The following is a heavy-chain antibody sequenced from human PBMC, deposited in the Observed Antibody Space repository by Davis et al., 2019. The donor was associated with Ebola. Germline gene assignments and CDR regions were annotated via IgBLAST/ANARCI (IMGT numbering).Heavy chain of an antibody. D-gene: IGHD2/OR15-2a*01. CDR2: IYPRDSDT. CDR1: SYTFTNFW. V-gene: IGHV5-51*01. Sequence: GESLKISCKGSSYTFTNFWIGWVRQMAGKGPEWMGIIYPRDSDTRYGPSFEGQVTMSVDKSINTAYLQWSSLKASDTAIYYCARHYRAVVSPDSWGQGTLVTVSS. CDR3: ARHYRAVVSPDS. J-gene: IGHJ4*02.